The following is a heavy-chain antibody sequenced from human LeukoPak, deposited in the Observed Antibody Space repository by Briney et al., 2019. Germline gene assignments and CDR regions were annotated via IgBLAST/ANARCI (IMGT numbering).Heavy chain of an antibody. CDR2: IHYSGST. D-gene: IGHD1-26*01. J-gene: IGHJ4*02. Sequence: SETQSLTCTVSGGSMNTYFWSWIRQPPGKGLEWIGHIHYSGSTTYNPSLKSRVTISVDVSKNQFSLKLSSVTAADTAVYYCARHKTGGTYPLDYWGQGTLVTVSS. V-gene: IGHV4-59*08. CDR1: GGSMNTYF. CDR3: ARHKTGGTYPLDY.